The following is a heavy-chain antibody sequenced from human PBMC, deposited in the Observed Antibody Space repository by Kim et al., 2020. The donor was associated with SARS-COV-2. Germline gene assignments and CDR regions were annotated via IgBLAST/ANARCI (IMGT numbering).Heavy chain of an antibody. Sequence: GGSLRLSCAASGFTFSSYGMHWVRQAPGKGLEWVAVISYDGSNKYYADSVKGRFTISRDNSKNTLYLQMNSLRAEDTAVYYCARGPPPVLWFGELLNSDHFDYWGQGTLVTVSS. CDR3: ARGPPPVLWFGELLNSDHFDY. D-gene: IGHD3-10*01. CDR2: ISYDGSNK. J-gene: IGHJ4*02. CDR1: GFTFSSYG. V-gene: IGHV3-33*05.